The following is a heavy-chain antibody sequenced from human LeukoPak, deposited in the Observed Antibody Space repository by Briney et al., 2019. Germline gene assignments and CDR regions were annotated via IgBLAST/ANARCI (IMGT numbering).Heavy chain of an antibody. CDR2: IYYSGST. CDR3: ATLTGGDDAFDI. CDR1: GGSISSSSYY. Sequence: SETLSLTCTVSGGSISSSSYYWGWIRQPPGKGLEWIGSIYYSGSTYYNPSLKSRVTISVDTSKNRFSLKLSSVTAADTAVYYCATLTGGDDAFDIWGQGTMVTVSS. D-gene: IGHD4-23*01. J-gene: IGHJ3*02. V-gene: IGHV4-39*07.